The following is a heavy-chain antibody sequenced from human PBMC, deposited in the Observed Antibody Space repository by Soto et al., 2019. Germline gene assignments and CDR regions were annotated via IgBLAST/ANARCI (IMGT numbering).Heavy chain of an antibody. Sequence: PGGSLRLSCAASGFTFSSYGMHWVRQAPGKGLEWVAVIWYDGSNKYYADSVKGRFTISRDNSKNTLYLQMNSLRAEDTAVYYCASSPPPQLWLGEYYYYYGMDVWGQGTTVTVSS. CDR3: ASSPPPQLWLGEYYYYYGMDV. D-gene: IGHD3-10*01. J-gene: IGHJ6*02. CDR1: GFTFSSYG. CDR2: IWYDGSNK. V-gene: IGHV3-33*01.